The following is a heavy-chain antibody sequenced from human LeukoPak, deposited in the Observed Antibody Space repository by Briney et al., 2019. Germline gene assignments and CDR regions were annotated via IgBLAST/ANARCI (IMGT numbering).Heavy chain of an antibody. CDR3: ARDVTMVRGVIRGWNY. Sequence: PGGSLRLSCAASGFTFSSCSMNWVRQAPGKGLEWVANIKQDGSEKYYVDSVKGRFTISRDNAKNSLYLQMNSLRAEDTAVYYCARDVTMVRGVIRGWNYWGQGTLVTVSS. CDR2: IKQDGSEK. D-gene: IGHD3-10*01. J-gene: IGHJ4*02. CDR1: GFTFSSCS. V-gene: IGHV3-7*01.